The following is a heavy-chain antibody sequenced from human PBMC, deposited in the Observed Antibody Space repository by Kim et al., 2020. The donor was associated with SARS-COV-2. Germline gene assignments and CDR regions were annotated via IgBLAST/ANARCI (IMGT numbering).Heavy chain of an antibody. Sequence: SETLSLTCAVYGGSFSGYYWSWIRQPPGKGLEWIGEINHSGSTNYNPSLKSRVTISVDTSKNQFSLKLSSVTAADTAVYSCSRLPACARTTSSVYSYYR. CDR2: INHSGST. CDR1: GGSFSGYY. CDR3: SRLPACARTTSSVYSYYR. D-gene: IGHD1-1*01. J-gene: IGHJ6*01. V-gene: IGHV4-34*01.